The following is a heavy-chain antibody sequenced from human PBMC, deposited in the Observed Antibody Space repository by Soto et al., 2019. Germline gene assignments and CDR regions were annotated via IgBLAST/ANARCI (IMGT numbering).Heavy chain of an antibody. CDR1: GFTLDDNA. J-gene: IGHJ4*02. CDR3: AKVATKSGYSYGPFDY. CDR2: ISWNSDSI. Sequence: PGGSLRLSCAASGFTLDDNAMHWVRQAPGKGLEWVSGISWNSDSIGYADSVKGRFTISRDNAKNSLYLQMNSLRDEDTAFYYCAKVATKSGYSYGPFDYWGQGTLVTVSS. V-gene: IGHV3-9*01. D-gene: IGHD5-18*01.